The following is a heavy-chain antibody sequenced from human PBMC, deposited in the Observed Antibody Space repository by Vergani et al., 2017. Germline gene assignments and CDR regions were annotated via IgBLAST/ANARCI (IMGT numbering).Heavy chain of an antibody. CDR1: GFTFETYT. CDR2: ISSGGGDI. J-gene: IGHJ1*01. D-gene: IGHD3-10*01. CDR3: TTAWGLYYLHGEYFQY. V-gene: IGHV3-23*01. Sequence: EVQLLESGGGLVRPGGSRRLSCAGAGFTFETYTMAYARHPPGKGLEWGATISSGGGDIFYADSVKGRLTISRDNSKNTLFLQMNSLKDEDTAVYYCTTAWGLYYLHGEYFQYWGRGTLVAVSS.